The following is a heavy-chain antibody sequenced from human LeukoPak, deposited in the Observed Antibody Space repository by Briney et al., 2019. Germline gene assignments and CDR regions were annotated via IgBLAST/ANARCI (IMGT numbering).Heavy chain of an antibody. V-gene: IGHV4-59*01. CDR1: GGSISSYY. Sequence: PSETLSLTCTVSGGSISSYYWTWIRQPPGKGLEWIAYIYYSGSTNYNPSLKSRVTISVDKSKNQFSLKLRSVTAADTAVYYCARGEVALSWFDPWGQGTLVTVSS. CDR3: ARGEVALSWFDP. CDR2: IYYSGST. D-gene: IGHD2-15*01. J-gene: IGHJ5*02.